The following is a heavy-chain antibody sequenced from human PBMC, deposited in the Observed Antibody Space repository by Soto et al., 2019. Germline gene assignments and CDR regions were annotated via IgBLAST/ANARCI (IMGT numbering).Heavy chain of an antibody. D-gene: IGHD3-3*01. Sequence: GASVKVSCKASGYTFTSYDINWVRQATGQGLEWMGWMNPNSGNTGYAQKFQGRVTMTRNTSISTAYMELSSLRSEDTAVYYCARNLGYDFWSGHYDFDYWGQGTLVTVSS. CDR2: MNPNSGNT. J-gene: IGHJ4*02. CDR1: GYTFTSYD. V-gene: IGHV1-8*01. CDR3: ARNLGYDFWSGHYDFDY.